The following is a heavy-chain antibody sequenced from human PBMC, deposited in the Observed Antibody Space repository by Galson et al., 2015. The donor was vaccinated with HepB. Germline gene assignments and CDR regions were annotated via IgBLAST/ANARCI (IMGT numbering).Heavy chain of an antibody. CDR2: IIPILGTA. CDR1: GGTFSSYA. J-gene: IGHJ3*02. D-gene: IGHD1-26*01. Sequence: SVKVSCKASGGTFSSYAISWVRQAPGQGLEWMGRIIPILGTANYAQKFQGRVTITADKSTSTAYMELSSLRSEDTAVYYCASVASGSYYDAFDIWGQGTMVTVSS. V-gene: IGHV1-69*04. CDR3: ASVASGSYYDAFDI.